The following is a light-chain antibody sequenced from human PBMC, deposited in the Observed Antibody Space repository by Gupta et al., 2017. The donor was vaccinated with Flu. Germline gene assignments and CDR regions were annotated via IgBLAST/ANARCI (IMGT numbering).Light chain of an antibody. J-gene: IGKJ1*01. CDR1: QTIDTW. CDR3: QQDDIYPST. CDR2: KSS. V-gene: IGKV1-5*03. Sequence: PSTLSTSVGDTVTVTCRASQTIDTWLAWYQQKPGKAPQLLIRKSSSLESGVPSRFSGSGSGTEFTLSISSLQPDDFATYYCQQDDIYPSTFGQGTKLEIK.